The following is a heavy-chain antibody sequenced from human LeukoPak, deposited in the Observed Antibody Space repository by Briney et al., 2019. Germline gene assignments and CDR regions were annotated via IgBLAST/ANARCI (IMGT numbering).Heavy chain of an antibody. V-gene: IGHV3-7*01. CDR3: LCQEVVSH. CDR1: GFSFTSYW. Sequence: GGSLRLSCAASGFSFTSYWMSSVRQAPGKGLEWVANVKEDGTTKQYVDSVKGRFTISRDNAKNSLYLQMDSLRAEDTAVYYCLCQEVVSHWGQGTLASVSS. CDR2: VKEDGTTK. D-gene: IGHD2-8*02. J-gene: IGHJ4*02.